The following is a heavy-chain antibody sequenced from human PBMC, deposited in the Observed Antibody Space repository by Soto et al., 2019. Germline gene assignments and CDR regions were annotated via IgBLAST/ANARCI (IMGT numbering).Heavy chain of an antibody. CDR1: GGTLSSYA. CDR2: IIPIFGTA. Sequence: GASVKVSCKASGGTLSSYAISWVRQAPGQGLEWMGGIIPIFGTANYAQKFQGRVTITADESTSTAYMELSSLRSEDTAVYYCARSARSVGAQLYWGQGTLVTVSS. V-gene: IGHV1-69*13. J-gene: IGHJ4*02. D-gene: IGHD1-26*01. CDR3: ARSARSVGAQLY.